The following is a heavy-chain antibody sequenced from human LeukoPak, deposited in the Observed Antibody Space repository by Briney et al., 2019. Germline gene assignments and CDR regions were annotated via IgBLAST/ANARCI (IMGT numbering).Heavy chain of an antibody. CDR1: GGSISSYY. CDR2: IFPSGSA. J-gene: IGHJ6*03. Sequence: TSETLSLTCTVSGGSISSYYWSWIRQSPVRGLEWIGYIFPSGSAFYNPSLESRVTISQDTSENQFSLRLSSVTAADTAVYYCARRNHYFYYMDVWGKGTTVTVSS. D-gene: IGHD1-14*01. CDR3: ARRNHYFYYMDV. V-gene: IGHV4-4*09.